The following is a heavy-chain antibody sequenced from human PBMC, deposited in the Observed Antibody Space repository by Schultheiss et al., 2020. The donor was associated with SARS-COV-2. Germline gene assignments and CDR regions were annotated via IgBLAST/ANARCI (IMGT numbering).Heavy chain of an antibody. CDR2: INPSGGST. CDR1: GYTFTSYA. CDR3: AVRRDGYNYFDY. V-gene: IGHV1-46*01. Sequence: ASVKVSCKASGYTFTSYAMHWVRQAPGQGLEWMGIINPSGGSTSYAQKFQGRVTMTRDTSTSTVYMELSSLRSEDTAVYYCAVRRDGYNYFDYWGQGTLVTVSS. J-gene: IGHJ4*02. D-gene: IGHD5-24*01.